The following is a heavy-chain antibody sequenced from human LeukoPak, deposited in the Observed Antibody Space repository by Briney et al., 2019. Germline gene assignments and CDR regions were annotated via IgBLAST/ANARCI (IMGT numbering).Heavy chain of an antibody. D-gene: IGHD5-24*01. V-gene: IGHV3-53*01. CDR1: GFTVSSDY. CDR3: ARETFTIPFDY. CDR2: MYPGGSI. Sequence: GGSLRLPCAASGFTVSSDYVSWVRQAPGKGLEWVSVMYPGGSIYYADSVRGRFTISRDNSKNTVYLQMNSLRAEDTAVYYCARETFTIPFDYWGQGTLVTVSS. J-gene: IGHJ4*02.